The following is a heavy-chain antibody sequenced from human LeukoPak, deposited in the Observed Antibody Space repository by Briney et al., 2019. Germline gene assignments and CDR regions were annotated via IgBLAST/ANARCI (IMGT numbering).Heavy chain of an antibody. D-gene: IGHD4-23*01. CDR1: GFTFSSYA. J-gene: IGHJ4*02. CDR3: AKDGRRFTVVTRAFDY. Sequence: GGSLRLSCAASGFTFSSYAMSWVRQAPGKGLEWVSAISGSGGSTYYADSVKGRFTISRDNSKNTLYLQMNSLRAEDTAVYYCAKDGRRFTVVTRAFDYWGQGTLVTVSS. V-gene: IGHV3-23*01. CDR2: ISGSGGST.